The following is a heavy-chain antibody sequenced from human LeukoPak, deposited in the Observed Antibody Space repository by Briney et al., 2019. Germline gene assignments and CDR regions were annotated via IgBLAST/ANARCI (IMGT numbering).Heavy chain of an antibody. CDR3: ARIYSGSSDIDY. D-gene: IGHD1-26*01. CDR2: ISYDGSNK. CDR1: GFTFSSYG. J-gene: IGHJ4*02. V-gene: IGHV3-30*03. Sequence: GGSLRLSCAASGFTFSSYGMHWVRQAPGKGLECVAVISYDGSNKYYADSVKGRFTISRDNSKNTLYLQMNSLRAEDTAVYYCARIYSGSSDIDYWGQGTLVTVSS.